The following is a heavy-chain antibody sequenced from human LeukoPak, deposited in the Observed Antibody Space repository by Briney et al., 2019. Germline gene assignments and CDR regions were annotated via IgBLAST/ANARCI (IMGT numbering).Heavy chain of an antibody. CDR1: GGTFSSYA. D-gene: IGHD4-11*01. J-gene: IGHJ4*02. CDR2: IIPIFGTA. CDR3: ASFDYSNYGALGY. Sequence: SVKVSCKASGGTFSSYAISWVRQAPGQGLEWMGGIIPIFGTANYAQKFQGRVTITADKSTSTAYMELSSLRSEDTAVYYCASFDYSNYGALGYWGQGTLVTVSS. V-gene: IGHV1-69*06.